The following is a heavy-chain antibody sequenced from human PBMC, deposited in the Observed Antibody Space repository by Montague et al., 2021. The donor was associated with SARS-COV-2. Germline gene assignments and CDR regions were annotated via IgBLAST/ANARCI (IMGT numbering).Heavy chain of an antibody. V-gene: IGHV3-23*01. Sequence: SLRLSCAASGFTFSSYSMSWVRQAPGKGLEWASVICGSGGSTYYADSVKGRFTISRDNSKNTLYLQMNSLRAEDTAVYYCAKMAYSDWVIGFYGMDVWGQGTTVTASS. CDR1: GFTFSSYS. J-gene: IGHJ6*02. CDR2: ICGSGGST. CDR3: AKMAYSDWVIGFYGMDV. D-gene: IGHD3-9*01.